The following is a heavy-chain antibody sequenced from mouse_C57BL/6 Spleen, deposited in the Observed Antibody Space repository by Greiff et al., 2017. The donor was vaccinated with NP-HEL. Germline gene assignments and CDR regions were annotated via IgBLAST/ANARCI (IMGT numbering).Heavy chain of an antibody. CDR2: IDPENGDT. CDR1: GFNIKDDY. V-gene: IGHV14-4*01. Sequence: EVQLQQSGAELVRPGASVKLSCTASGFNIKDDYMHWVKQRPEQGLEWIGWIDPENGDTEYASKFQGKATITADTSSNTAYLQLSSLTSEDTAVYYCTTKGVTTVVAPFAYWGQGTLVTVSA. CDR3: TTKGVTTVVAPFAY. J-gene: IGHJ3*01. D-gene: IGHD1-1*01.